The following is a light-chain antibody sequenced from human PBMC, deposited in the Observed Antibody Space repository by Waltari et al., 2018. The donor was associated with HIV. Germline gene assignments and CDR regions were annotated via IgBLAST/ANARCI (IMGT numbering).Light chain of an antibody. CDR1: NSNIRGNT. V-gene: IGLV1-44*01. Sequence: QSVLTQPPSASGTPGQRVPISCSGSNSNIRGNTVNLYQQFLRTAPKLLIYSNNQRPSGVPDRISGSKSGTSASLAISGLQSEDEADYYCAAWDDSLNAVLFGGGTRLTVL. J-gene: IGLJ2*01. CDR3: AAWDDSLNAVL. CDR2: SNN.